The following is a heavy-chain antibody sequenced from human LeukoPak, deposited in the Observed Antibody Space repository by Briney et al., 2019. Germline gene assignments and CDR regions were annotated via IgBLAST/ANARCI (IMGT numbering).Heavy chain of an antibody. CDR2: INPNSGVT. J-gene: IGHJ4*02. D-gene: IGHD4-17*01. V-gene: IGHV1-2*02. CDR1: GYTFTGYY. Sequence: ASVKVSCKASGYTFTGYYMQWVRQAPGQGLEWMGWINPNSGVTNYAQKFQGRVTMTRDTSTSTVYMELSSLRSEDTAVYYCARDSADYGDYDYWGQGTLVTVSS. CDR3: ARDSADYGDYDY.